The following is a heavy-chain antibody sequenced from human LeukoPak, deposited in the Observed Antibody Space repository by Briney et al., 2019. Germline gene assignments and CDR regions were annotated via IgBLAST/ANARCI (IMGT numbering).Heavy chain of an antibody. Sequence: PGGSLRLSCAASGFTFSSYSMNWVRQAPGKGLEWVSYISSSRNYIFYADSVKGRFTISRDNAKNSLCLQMNSLRAEDTAVYYCARDPYYYDSSGYYGEGFDYWGQGTLVTVSS. V-gene: IGHV3-21*01. J-gene: IGHJ4*02. CDR1: GFTFSSYS. D-gene: IGHD3-22*01. CDR2: ISSSRNYI. CDR3: ARDPYYYDSSGYYGEGFDY.